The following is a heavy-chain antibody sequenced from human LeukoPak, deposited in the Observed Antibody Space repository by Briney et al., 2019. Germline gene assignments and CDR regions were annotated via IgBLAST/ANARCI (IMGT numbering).Heavy chain of an antibody. CDR3: ARLSSFAFDI. CDR2: ILHNGDST. V-gene: IGHV3-23*01. Sequence: SGGSLRLSCAASGFTCSTYVMNWVRQAPGKGLEWLSLILHNGDSTYYADSVKGRFTISRDNSKNTLYLQMNSLRAEDTAVYYCARLSSFAFDIWGQGTMVTVSS. D-gene: IGHD3-16*02. J-gene: IGHJ3*02. CDR1: GFTCSTYV.